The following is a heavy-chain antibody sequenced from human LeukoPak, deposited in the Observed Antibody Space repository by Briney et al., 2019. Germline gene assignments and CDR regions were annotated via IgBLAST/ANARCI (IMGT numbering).Heavy chain of an antibody. J-gene: IGHJ3*02. D-gene: IGHD3-16*01. V-gene: IGHV3-9*01. CDR2: ISWNSGSI. CDR3: AKAGEAFDI. Sequence: PGGCLRLSCAAAGFTFDDYAMHWVRQAPGKGLEWVSGISWNSGSIGYADSVKGRFTISRDNAKNSLYLQMNSLRAEDTALYYCAKAGEAFDIWGQGTMVTVSS. CDR1: GFTFDDYA.